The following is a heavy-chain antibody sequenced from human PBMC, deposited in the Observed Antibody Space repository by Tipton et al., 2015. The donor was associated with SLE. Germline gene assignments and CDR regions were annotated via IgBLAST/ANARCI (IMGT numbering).Heavy chain of an antibody. CDR2: IFYSGSFSGGST. D-gene: IGHD6-13*01. CDR3: ARDRRGSRAPTYWYFDL. Sequence: TLSLTCTVSGGSISSTYYWGWIRQPPGKELEWIGSIFYSGSFSGGSTYYNPSLKSRVTISVDTSKNQSSLKLSSVTAADTAVYYCARDRRGSRAPTYWYFDLWGRGTLVTVSS. V-gene: IGHV4-39*07. CDR1: GGSISSTYY. J-gene: IGHJ2*01.